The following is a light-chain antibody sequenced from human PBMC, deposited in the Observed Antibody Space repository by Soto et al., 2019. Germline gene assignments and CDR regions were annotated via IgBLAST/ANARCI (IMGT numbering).Light chain of an antibody. CDR1: QSVSSSN. CDR3: QQYLTSPKT. V-gene: IGKV3-20*01. CDR2: GAS. Sequence: EIVFTQSPGILSLSPGERATLSCRASQSVSSSNFAWYQQKPAQAPRILIYGASRRAPGIPERFSGSGSGTDFTLTISRLEPEDFAVYYCQQYLTSPKTFGQGTKVDIK. J-gene: IGKJ1*01.